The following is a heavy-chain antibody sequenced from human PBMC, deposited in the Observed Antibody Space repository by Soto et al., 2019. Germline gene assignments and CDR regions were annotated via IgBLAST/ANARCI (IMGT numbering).Heavy chain of an antibody. J-gene: IGHJ4*02. CDR1: GFTFSTHT. D-gene: IGHD1-1*01. V-gene: IGHV3-23*01. CDR3: AKGLDRASLDF. CDR2: LTADSDDT. Sequence: GGSLRLSCVASGFTFSTHTMNWVRQAPGKGLEWVSRLTADSDDTSYADSIKGRFTISRDNSKNTLYLQMNSLRAEDTAIYYCAKGLDRASLDFWGQGARVTVSS.